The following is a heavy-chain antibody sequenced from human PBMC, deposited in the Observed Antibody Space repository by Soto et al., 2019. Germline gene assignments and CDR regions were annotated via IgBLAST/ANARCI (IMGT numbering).Heavy chain of an antibody. CDR1: GGTFSSYA. CDR2: IIPIFGTA. V-gene: IGHV1-69*01. CDR3: ARDAYCGGDCYSLPCYYGMDV. D-gene: IGHD2-21*02. J-gene: IGHJ6*02. Sequence: QVQLVQSGAEVKKPGSSVKVSCKASGGTFSSYAISWVRQAPGQGLEWMGGIIPIFGTANYAQKFQGRVTITADESTSTASMELSSLRSEDTAVYYCARDAYCGGDCYSLPCYYGMDVWGQGTTVTVSS.